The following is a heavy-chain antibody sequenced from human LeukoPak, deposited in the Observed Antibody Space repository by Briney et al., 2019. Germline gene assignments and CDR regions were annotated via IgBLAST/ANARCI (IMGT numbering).Heavy chain of an antibody. V-gene: IGHV3-9*01. CDR1: GFTFDDYA. D-gene: IGHD3-16*01. Sequence: GGSLRLSCAASGFTFDDYAMHWVRQAPGKGLEWVSGISWNSGSIGYADSVRGRFTISRDNAKNSLYLQMNSLRAEDTAVYYCAKDKSYSPGGAFDIWGQGTMVTVSS. J-gene: IGHJ3*02. CDR3: AKDKSYSPGGAFDI. CDR2: ISWNSGSI.